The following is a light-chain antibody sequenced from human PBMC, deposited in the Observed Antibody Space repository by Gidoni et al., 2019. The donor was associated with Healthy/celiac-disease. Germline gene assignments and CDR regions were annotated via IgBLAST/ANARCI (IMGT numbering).Light chain of an antibody. V-gene: IGLV4-69*01. J-gene: IGLJ3*02. CDR1: SGHSSYA. CDR2: LNSDGSH. Sequence: QLVLTQSPSASASLGASGNLTCTLSSGHSSYAIAWHQQQPEKGPRYLMKLNSDGSHSKGDGIPDRFSGSSSGAERYLTISSLQSEDEADYYCQTWGTGIRVFGGGTKLTVL. CDR3: QTWGTGIRV.